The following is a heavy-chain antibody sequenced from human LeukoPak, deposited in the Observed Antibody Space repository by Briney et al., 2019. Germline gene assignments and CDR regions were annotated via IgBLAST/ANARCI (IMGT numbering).Heavy chain of an antibody. CDR1: GYSFTSYW. CDR2: IYPGDSDT. J-gene: IGHJ5*02. V-gene: IGHV5-51*01. Sequence: GESLKISCKGSGYSFTSYWIGWVGQMPGKGLEWMGIIYPGDSDTRYSPSFQGQVTISADKSISTAYLQWSSLKALDTARYYCPRQENGYDSPWGQGTLVTVSS. CDR3: PRQENGYDSP. D-gene: IGHD5-12*01.